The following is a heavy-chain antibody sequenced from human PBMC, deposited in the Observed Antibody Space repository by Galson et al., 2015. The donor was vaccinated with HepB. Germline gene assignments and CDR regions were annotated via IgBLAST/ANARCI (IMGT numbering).Heavy chain of an antibody. D-gene: IGHD6-6*01. CDR3: ASQSGGSSSIYYYLDV. CDR1: GFTFSNYA. CDR2: ISATAGTT. V-gene: IGHV3-23*01. J-gene: IGHJ6*03. Sequence: SLRLSCAASGFTFSNYAMTWVRQAPGKGLEWASGISATAGTTYYTDSVKGRFTISRDNSNNTLYLQMNSLRAEDTAVYYCASQSGGSSSIYYYLDVWGKGTTVTVSS.